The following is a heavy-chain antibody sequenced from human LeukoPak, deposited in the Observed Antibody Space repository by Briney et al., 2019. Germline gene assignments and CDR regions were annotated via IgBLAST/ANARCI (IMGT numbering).Heavy chain of an antibody. CDR3: ATVRPWEPTPWFDP. CDR1: GYTLTELS. V-gene: IGHV1-24*01. CDR2: FDPEDGET. D-gene: IGHD1-26*01. J-gene: IGHJ5*02. Sequence: GASVKVSCKVSGYTLTELSMHWVRQAPGKGLEWMGGFDPEDGETIYAQKFQGRVTMTEDTSTDTAYMELSSLRSEDTAVYYCATVRPWEPTPWFDPWGQGTLVTVSS.